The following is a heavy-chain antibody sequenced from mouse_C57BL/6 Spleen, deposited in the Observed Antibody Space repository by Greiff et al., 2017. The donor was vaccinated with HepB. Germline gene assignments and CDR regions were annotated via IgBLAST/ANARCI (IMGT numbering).Heavy chain of an antibody. CDR3: ARRGVMVTTEGFAY. CDR2: ISYDGSN. CDR1: GYSITSGYY. V-gene: IGHV3-6*01. Sequence: ESGPGLVKPSQSLSLTCSVTGYSITSGYYWNWIRQFPGNKLEWMGYISYDGSNNYNPSLKNRISITRDTSKNQFFLKLNSVTTEDTATYYCARRGVMVTTEGFAYWGQGTLVTVSA. J-gene: IGHJ3*01. D-gene: IGHD2-2*01.